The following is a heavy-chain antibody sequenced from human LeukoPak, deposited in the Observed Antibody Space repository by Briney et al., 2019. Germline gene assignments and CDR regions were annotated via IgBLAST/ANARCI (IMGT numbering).Heavy chain of an antibody. Sequence: GGSLRLSCAGSGFTFSSQSMNWVRQVPGKGLEWISYISSGSSTIYYADSVKGRFTISRDNAKNSLYLQMNSLRAEDTAVYYCARGPNSLSIDYWGQGTLVTVSS. V-gene: IGHV3-48*01. J-gene: IGHJ4*02. CDR1: GFTFSSQS. CDR3: ARGPNSLSIDY. D-gene: IGHD4-23*01. CDR2: ISSGSSTI.